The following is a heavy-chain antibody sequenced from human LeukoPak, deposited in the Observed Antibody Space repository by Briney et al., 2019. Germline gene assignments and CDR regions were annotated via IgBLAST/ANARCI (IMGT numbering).Heavy chain of an antibody. CDR3: ARLPRYCSGGSCYSGWFDP. CDR2: INHSGST. D-gene: IGHD2-15*01. V-gene: IGHV4-34*01. CDR1: GGSFSGYY. J-gene: IGHJ5*02. Sequence: SETLSLTCAVYGGSFSGYYWSWIRQPPGKGLEWIGEINHSGSTNYNPSLKSRVTISVDTSKNQFSLKLSSVTAADTAVYYCARLPRYCSGGSCYSGWFDPWGQGTLVTVSS.